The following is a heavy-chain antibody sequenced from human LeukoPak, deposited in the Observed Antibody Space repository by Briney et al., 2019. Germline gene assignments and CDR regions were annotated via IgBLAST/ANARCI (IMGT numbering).Heavy chain of an antibody. CDR2: ISYDGSNK. Sequence: GRSLRLSCAASGFTFSNYGMHWVRQAPGKGLEWVALISYDGSNKYFADSVKGRFTISRDNSKNTLYLQMHSLRAEDTAAYYCAKDNVAAAGRYFDYWGQGTLVTVSS. CDR3: AKDNVAAAGRYFDY. V-gene: IGHV3-30*18. CDR1: GFTFSNYG. J-gene: IGHJ4*02. D-gene: IGHD6-13*01.